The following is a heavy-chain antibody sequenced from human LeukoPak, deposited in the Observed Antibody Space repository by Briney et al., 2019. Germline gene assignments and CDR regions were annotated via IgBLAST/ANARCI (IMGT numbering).Heavy chain of an antibody. D-gene: IGHD3-10*01. Sequence: GGSLRLSCAASGFTFSSYWMHWVRQAPGKGLVWVSRINSDGSSTSYADSVKGRFTISRDNAKNTLYLQMNSLRAEDTAVYYCARRLLWFGETSYFDYWGQGTLVTVSS. CDR1: GFTFSSYW. J-gene: IGHJ4*02. CDR3: ARRLLWFGETSYFDY. CDR2: INSDGSST. V-gene: IGHV3-74*01.